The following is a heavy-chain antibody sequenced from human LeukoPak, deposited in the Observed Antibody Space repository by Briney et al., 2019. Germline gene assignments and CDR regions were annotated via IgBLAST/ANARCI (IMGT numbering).Heavy chain of an antibody. CDR2: ISGSGGSK. CDR3: AKSLYSSGDAFDI. Sequence: GGSLSLSCAAYGFTFSSYWRSWVRQAPGKGLEWVSGISGSGGSKYYADSVKGRFTISRDNSKNTLYLQMNSLRAEDTAVYYCAKSLYSSGDAFDIWGQGTMVTVSS. J-gene: IGHJ3*02. CDR1: GFTFSSYW. V-gene: IGHV3-23*01. D-gene: IGHD6-19*01.